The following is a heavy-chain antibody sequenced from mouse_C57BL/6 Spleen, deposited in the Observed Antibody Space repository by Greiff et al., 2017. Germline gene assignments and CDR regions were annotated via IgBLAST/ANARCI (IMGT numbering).Heavy chain of an antibody. J-gene: IGHJ3*01. CDR3: ARSGDGYHTAWCAY. V-gene: IGHV1-66*01. D-gene: IGHD2-3*01. CDR2: IYPGSGNT. CDR1: GYSFTSYY. Sequence: QVQLQQSGPELVKPGASVKISCKASGYSFTSYYIHWVKQRPGQGLEWIGWIYPGSGNTKYNEKFKGKATLTADTSSSTAYMQLSSLTSEDSAVYYCARSGDGYHTAWCAYWGQGTLVTVSA.